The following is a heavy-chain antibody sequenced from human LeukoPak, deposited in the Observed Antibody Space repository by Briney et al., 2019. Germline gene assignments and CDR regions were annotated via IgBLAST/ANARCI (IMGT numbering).Heavy chain of an antibody. CDR3: ARAAGESYFDY. J-gene: IGHJ4*02. Sequence: ASVKVSCKASEYTFTAYYMNWVRQAPGQGLEWMGWISPDSGGSSYAQKFQGRVTMTRDTSISTAYMELSGLRSDDTAVYYCARAAGESYFDYWGQGTLVTVSS. D-gene: IGHD7-27*01. CDR1: EYTFTAYY. V-gene: IGHV1-2*02. CDR2: ISPDSGGS.